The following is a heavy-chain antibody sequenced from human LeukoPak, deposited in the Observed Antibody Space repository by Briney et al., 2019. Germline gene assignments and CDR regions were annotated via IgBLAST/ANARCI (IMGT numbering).Heavy chain of an antibody. D-gene: IGHD5-24*01. CDR1: GFTFSSYG. J-gene: IGHJ4*02. CDR3: AKDLDDYNRGGYFDY. CDR2: IRYDGSNK. V-gene: IGHV3-30*02. Sequence: GGSLRLSCAASGFTFSSYGMHWVRQAPGKGLEWVAFIRYDGSNKYYADSVKGRFTISRDNSKNTLYLQMNSLRAEDTAVYYCAKDLDDYNRGGYFDYWGQGTLVTVSS.